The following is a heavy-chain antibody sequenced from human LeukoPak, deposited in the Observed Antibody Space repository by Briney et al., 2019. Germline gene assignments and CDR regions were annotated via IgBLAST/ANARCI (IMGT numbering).Heavy chain of an antibody. V-gene: IGHV3-72*01. J-gene: IGHJ4*02. Sequence: PGGSLRLSCAASGFTVSSNYMSWVRQAPGKGLEWVARSGNKAHSYPTEYAASVEGRFTISRDDSKNSVYLQMNSLKSEDTAVYYCANFFGNNFGYWGRGALVTVSS. CDR3: ANFFGNNFGY. CDR1: GFTVSSNY. D-gene: IGHD5-24*01. CDR2: SGNKAHSYPT.